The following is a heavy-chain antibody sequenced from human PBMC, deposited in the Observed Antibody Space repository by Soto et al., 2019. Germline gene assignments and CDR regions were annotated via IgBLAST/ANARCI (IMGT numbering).Heavy chain of an antibody. CDR3: ARDCSGGSCLNWFDP. CDR2: ISAYNGNT. D-gene: IGHD2-15*01. J-gene: IGHJ5*02. Sequence: ASVKVSCKASGYSFTNNDVSWVRQATGQGLEWMGWISAYNGNTNYAQKLQGRVTMTTDTSTSTAYMELRSLRSDDTAVYYCARDCSGGSCLNWFDPWG. V-gene: IGHV1-18*01. CDR1: GYSFTNND.